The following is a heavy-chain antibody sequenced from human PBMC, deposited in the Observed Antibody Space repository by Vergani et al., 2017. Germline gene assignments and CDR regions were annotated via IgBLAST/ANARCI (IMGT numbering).Heavy chain of an antibody. J-gene: IGHJ4*02. Sequence: VQLVESGGGVVQPGRSLRLSCAASGFSFTSYGMHWVRQPPGKGLEWIGSIYTSGSTNYNPSLKSRVTISVDTSKNQFSLKLSSVTAADTAVYYCARGWRGGTRTGYHYWGQGTLVTVSS. CDR1: GFSFTSYG. V-gene: IGHV4-4*08. CDR3: ARGWRGGTRTGYHY. D-gene: IGHD4-23*01. CDR2: IYTSGST.